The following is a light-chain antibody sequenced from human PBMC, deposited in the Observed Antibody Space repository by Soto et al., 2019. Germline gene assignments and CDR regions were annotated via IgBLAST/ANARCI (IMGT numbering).Light chain of an antibody. CDR1: QHITIF. CDR2: TTS. V-gene: IGKV1-39*01. CDR3: QESFGAPYS. Sequence: DVHMTQPPPSLSASVGDRVTMTCRASQHITIFLNWYHLKPGRAPRLLIHTTSNLQSGVQSRFSGRGSGTDFTLTISKPQPEDLATLYCQESFGAPYSFGQGTKLE. J-gene: IGKJ2*03.